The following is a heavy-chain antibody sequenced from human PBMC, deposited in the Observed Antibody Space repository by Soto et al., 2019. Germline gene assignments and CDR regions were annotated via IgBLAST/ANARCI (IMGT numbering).Heavy chain of an antibody. CDR1: GYTLTELS. CDR2: FDPEDGET. D-gene: IGHD6-6*01. CDR3: ATGVIAARPGNDYYYYYAMGV. J-gene: IGHJ6*02. V-gene: IGHV1-24*01. Sequence: ASVKVSCKVSGYTLTELSMHWVRQAPGKGLEWMGGFDPEDGETIYAQKFQGRVTMTEDTSTDTAYMELSSLRSEDTAVYYCATGVIAARPGNDYYYYYAMGVWGQGTTVTDSS.